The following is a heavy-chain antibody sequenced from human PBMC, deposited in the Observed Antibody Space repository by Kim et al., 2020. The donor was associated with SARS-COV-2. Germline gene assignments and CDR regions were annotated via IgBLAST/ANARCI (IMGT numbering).Heavy chain of an antibody. CDR2: ISSSGSTI. J-gene: IGHJ3*02. Sequence: GGSLRLSCAVSGFTFSTYEMNWVHQAPGKGLEWVSYISSSGSTIYYADSVKGRFTISRDNAKNSLYLQMNRLRAEDTAVYYCAREWFDAFDNRGQGTMVTVSS. D-gene: IGHD3-22*01. V-gene: IGHV3-48*03. CDR1: GFTFSTYE. CDR3: AREWFDAFDN.